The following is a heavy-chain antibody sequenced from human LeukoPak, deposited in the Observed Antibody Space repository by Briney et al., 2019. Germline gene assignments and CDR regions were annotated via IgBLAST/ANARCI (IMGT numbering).Heavy chain of an antibody. CDR1: GGSFSGYY. J-gene: IGHJ4*02. CDR3: ARGRNMVPTYYFDY. CDR2: INHSGST. V-gene: IGHV4-34*01. Sequence: SETLSLTCAVYGGSFSGYYWSWIRQPPGKGLEWIGEINHSGSTNYNPSLKSRVTISVDTSKNQFSLKLSSVTAADTAVYYCARGRNMVPTYYFDYWGQGTLVTVSS. D-gene: IGHD2/OR15-2a*01.